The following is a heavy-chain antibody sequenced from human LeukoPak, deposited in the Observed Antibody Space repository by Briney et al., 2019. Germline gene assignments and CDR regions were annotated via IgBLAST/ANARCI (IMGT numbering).Heavy chain of an antibody. D-gene: IGHD3-3*01. J-gene: IGHJ4*02. V-gene: IGHV3-23*01. CDR3: AKDRTPPYYDFWSGYSTFDY. Sequence: GGSLRLSCAASGFTFSSYAMSWVRQAPGKGLEWVSAISGSGGSTYYANSVKGRFTISRDNSKNTLYLQMNSLRAEDTAVYYCAKDRTPPYYDFWSGYSTFDYWGQGTLVTVSS. CDR1: GFTFSSYA. CDR2: ISGSGGST.